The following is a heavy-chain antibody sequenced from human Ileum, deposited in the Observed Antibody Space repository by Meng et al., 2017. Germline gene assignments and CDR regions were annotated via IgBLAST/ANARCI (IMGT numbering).Heavy chain of an antibody. J-gene: IGHJ5*02. CDR1: GFTVSSNY. D-gene: IGHD6-19*01. CDR3: AGRYSSGWYVH. Sequence: EVHVLETGGGLRQPGESLKLSCAASGFTVSSNYISWVRQAPGKGLEWVSVIYAGGTTYYADSVKGRFTISRDDSKNTVFLQMNSLRGEDTAVYYCAGRYSSGWYVHWGQGTLVTVSS. CDR2: IYAGGTT. V-gene: IGHV3-53*02.